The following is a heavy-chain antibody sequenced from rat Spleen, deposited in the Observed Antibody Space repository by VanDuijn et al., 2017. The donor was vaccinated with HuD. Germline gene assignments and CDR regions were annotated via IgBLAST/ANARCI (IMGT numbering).Heavy chain of an antibody. Sequence: EVQLVESGGGLVQPGRSLKLSCAASGFSFRDYAMAWVRQAPKKGLEWVASISPSGGTTYYRDSVKGRFTISRDNAKSTLYLQMDSLRSEDTATYYCARHRNYGGIPFDFWGQGTLVTVSS. CDR2: ISPSGGTT. D-gene: IGHD1-11*01. CDR3: ARHRNYGGIPFDF. V-gene: IGHV5S23*01. J-gene: IGHJ3*01. CDR1: GFSFRDYA.